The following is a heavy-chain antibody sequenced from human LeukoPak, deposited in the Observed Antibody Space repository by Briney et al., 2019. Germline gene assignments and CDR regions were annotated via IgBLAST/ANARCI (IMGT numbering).Heavy chain of an antibody. Sequence: GGSLRLSCAASGFTFSSYEMNWVRQAPGKGLEWVSYISSSGSTIYYADSVKGRFTISRDNAKNSLYLQMNSLRAEDTVVYYCASIADTVRYYMDVWGKGTTVTVSS. CDR1: GFTFSSYE. V-gene: IGHV3-48*03. CDR3: ASIADTVRYYMDV. J-gene: IGHJ6*03. CDR2: ISSSGSTI. D-gene: IGHD5-18*01.